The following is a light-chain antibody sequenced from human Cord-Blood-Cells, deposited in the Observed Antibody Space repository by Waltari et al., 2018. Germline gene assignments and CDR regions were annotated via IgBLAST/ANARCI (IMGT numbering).Light chain of an antibody. J-gene: IGLJ2*01. CDR1: SSDVGSYNL. Sequence: QSALTQPASVSGAPAQPITIPRTATSSDVGSYNLVSWYQQHPGKAPKLMIYEGSKRPSGVSNRFSGSKSGNTASLTISGLQAEDEADYYCCSYAGSVVFGGGTKLTVL. V-gene: IGLV2-23*01. CDR2: EGS. CDR3: CSYAGSVV.